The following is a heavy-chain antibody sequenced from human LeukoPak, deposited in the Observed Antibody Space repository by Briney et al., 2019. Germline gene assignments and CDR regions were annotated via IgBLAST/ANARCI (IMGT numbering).Heavy chain of an antibody. V-gene: IGHV1-2*06. CDR3: ARVRYCISISCYIDEYFQH. CDR1: GYTFTGYY. CDR2: INPNSGGT. D-gene: IGHD2-2*01. J-gene: IGHJ1*01. Sequence: GASVKVSCKASGYTFTGYYMHWVRQAPGQGLEWMGRINPNSGGTNYAQKFQGRVTMTRDTSISTAYMELSRLRSDDTAVYYCARVRYCISISCYIDEYFQHWGQGTLVTVSS.